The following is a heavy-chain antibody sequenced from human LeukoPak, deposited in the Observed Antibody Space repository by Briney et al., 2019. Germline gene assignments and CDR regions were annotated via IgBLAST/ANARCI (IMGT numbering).Heavy chain of an antibody. CDR2: INPNSGGT. CDR3: ARVATGTALIDYYYYMDV. CDR1: GYTFTGYY. D-gene: IGHD1-1*01. J-gene: IGHJ6*03. Sequence: ASVKVSCKASGYTFTGYYTHWVRQAPGQGLEWMGWINPNSGGTNYAQKFQGRVTMTRDTSISTAYMELSRLRSDDTAVYYCARVATGTALIDYYYYMDVWGKGTTVTVSS. V-gene: IGHV1-2*02.